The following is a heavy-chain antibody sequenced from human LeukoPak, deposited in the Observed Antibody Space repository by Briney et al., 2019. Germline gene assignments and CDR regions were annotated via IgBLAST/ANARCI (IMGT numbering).Heavy chain of an antibody. D-gene: IGHD2-8*01. Sequence: PGGSLRLSCIGSGFTFSSYEMNWVRQAPGKGLEGVAYIGHSGRTIYYADSVRGRFTISRDNAKNSLYLQMDSLRAEDTAVYYCASSRLSNRLHYWGQGTLASVSS. CDR3: ASSRLSNRLHY. V-gene: IGHV3-48*03. CDR1: GFTFSSYE. CDR2: IGHSGRTI. J-gene: IGHJ4*02.